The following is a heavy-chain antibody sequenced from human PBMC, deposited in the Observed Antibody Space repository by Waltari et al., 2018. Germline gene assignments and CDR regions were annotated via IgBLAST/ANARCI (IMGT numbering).Heavy chain of an antibody. J-gene: IGHJ4*02. Sequence: QVQLQQWGTGLLKPSETLSLTCAVYGGSFSGYYWSWIRQPPGKGLEWIGEINHSGSTNHNPSLKSRVTISVDTSKNQFSLKLSSVTAADTAVYYCARKSITIFGVVIRRAPYYFDYWGQGTLVTVSS. CDR2: INHSGST. V-gene: IGHV4-34*01. CDR1: GGSFSGYY. CDR3: ARKSITIFGVVIRRAPYYFDY. D-gene: IGHD3-3*01.